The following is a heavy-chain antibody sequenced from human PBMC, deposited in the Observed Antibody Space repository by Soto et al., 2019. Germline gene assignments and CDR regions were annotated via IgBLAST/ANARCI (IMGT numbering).Heavy chain of an antibody. D-gene: IGHD4-17*01. CDR2: ISYDGSNK. V-gene: IGHV3-30*03. J-gene: IGHJ4*02. Sequence: GGSLRLSCAASGFTFSSYGMHWVRQAPGKGLEWVAVISYDGSNKYYADSVKGRFTISRDNSKNTLYLQMNSLRAEDTAVYYWAIGVARVTESLDYWGQGTLVTVSS. CDR3: AIGVARVTESLDY. CDR1: GFTFSSYG.